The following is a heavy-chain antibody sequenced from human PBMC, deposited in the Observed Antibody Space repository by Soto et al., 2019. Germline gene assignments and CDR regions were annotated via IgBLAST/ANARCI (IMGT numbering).Heavy chain of an antibody. D-gene: IGHD2-2*01. J-gene: IGHJ4*02. V-gene: IGHV3-23*01. CDR1: GFTFSSYA. Sequence: EVQLLESGGGLVQPGGSLRLSCAASGFTFSSYAMSWVRQAPGKGLEWVSAISGSGGSSYYADSVKGRFTISRDNSKNTLYLQMNSLRAEDTAVYYCAKDRARPVVVPPWGWGQGTLVTVSS. CDR2: ISGSGGSS. CDR3: AKDRARPVVVPPWG.